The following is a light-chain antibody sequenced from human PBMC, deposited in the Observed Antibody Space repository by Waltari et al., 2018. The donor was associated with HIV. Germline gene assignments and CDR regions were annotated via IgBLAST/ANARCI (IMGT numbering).Light chain of an antibody. CDR2: DVK. V-gene: IGLV2-14*01. J-gene: IGLJ2*01. CDR1: NSDIGASDY. CDR3: ASLSNNLNLVV. Sequence: QSALSQPASVSGSPGQSITISCTGTNSDIGASDYVARYQIFPDRAPRLLIYDVKQRPSGVSSRFSGSKAANTASLTISGLQLEDEAHFYCASLSNNLNLVVFGGGTHLTVL.